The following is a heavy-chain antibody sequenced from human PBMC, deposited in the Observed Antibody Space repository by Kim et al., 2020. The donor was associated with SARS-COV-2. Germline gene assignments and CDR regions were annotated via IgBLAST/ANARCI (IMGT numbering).Heavy chain of an antibody. CDR2: ISSGRNYV. D-gene: IGHD3-16*01. CDR1: GFTFSSYA. V-gene: IGHV3-21*06. J-gene: IGHJ6*02. Sequence: GGSLRLSCAASGFTFSSYAINWVRQAPGKGLEWVASISSGRNYVLHGDSVQGRFTISRDNAKNSVYLQMNRLRVEDTAVYFCAREGDWGRLRLTFYYGLDVWGQGTTVTVSS. CDR3: AREGDWGRLRLTFYYGLDV.